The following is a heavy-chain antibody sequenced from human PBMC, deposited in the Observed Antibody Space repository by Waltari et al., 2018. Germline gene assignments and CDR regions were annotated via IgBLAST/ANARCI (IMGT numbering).Heavy chain of an antibody. J-gene: IGHJ4*02. V-gene: IGHV3-9*01. CDR2: IIWNSDTI. Sequence: EVQVVESGGDLVQPGRSLRLSCAASGFTFGHYAMHWVRQAPGKGLEWVSGIIWNSDTIDYADSVKGRFTISRDNAKNYVSLQMNSLRNEDTALYYCAKAMGRGSFYGGFEQWGQGTLVTVS. D-gene: IGHD3-16*01. CDR1: GFTFGHYA. CDR3: AKAMGRGSFYGGFEQ.